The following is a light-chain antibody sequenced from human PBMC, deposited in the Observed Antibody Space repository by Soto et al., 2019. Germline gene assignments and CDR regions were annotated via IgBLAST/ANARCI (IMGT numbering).Light chain of an antibody. Sequence: QSVLTQPPSVSAAPGQKVTISCSGSSSNIGNNYVSWYQQLPGTAPKLLIYENNKRPSGIPDRFSGSKSGTSATLGITGLQTRDEADYYCGTWDSSLSAFVVFGGGTKLTVL. CDR2: ENN. V-gene: IGLV1-51*02. CDR1: SSNIGNNY. CDR3: GTWDSSLSAFVV. J-gene: IGLJ2*01.